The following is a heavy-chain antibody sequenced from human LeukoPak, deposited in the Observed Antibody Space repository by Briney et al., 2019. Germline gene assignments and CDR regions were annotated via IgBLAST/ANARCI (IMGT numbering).Heavy chain of an antibody. D-gene: IGHD6-13*01. CDR2: ISYDGSNK. Sequence: AGRSLRLSCAASGFTFSSYAMHWVRQAPGKGLEWVAVISYDGSNKYYADSVKGRFTISRDNSKNTLYLQMNSLRAEDTAVYYCAREVAAAGTKIDYWGQGTLVTVSS. J-gene: IGHJ4*02. CDR1: GFTFSSYA. CDR3: AREVAAAGTKIDY. V-gene: IGHV3-30*04.